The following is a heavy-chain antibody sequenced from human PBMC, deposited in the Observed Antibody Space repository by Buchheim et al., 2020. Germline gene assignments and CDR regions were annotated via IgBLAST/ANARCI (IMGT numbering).Heavy chain of an antibody. CDR3: ARAVESLGYCSSTSCLRSYYYYGMDV. V-gene: IGHV3-7*01. CDR2: IKQDGSEK. Sequence: EVQLVESGGGLVQPGGSLRLSCAASGFTFSSYWMSWVRQAPGKGLEWVANIKQDGSEKYYVDSVKGRFTISRDNAKNSLYLKMNSLRAEDTAVYYCARAVESLGYCSSTSCLRSYYYYGMDVWGQGTT. CDR1: GFTFSSYW. D-gene: IGHD2-2*01. J-gene: IGHJ6*02.